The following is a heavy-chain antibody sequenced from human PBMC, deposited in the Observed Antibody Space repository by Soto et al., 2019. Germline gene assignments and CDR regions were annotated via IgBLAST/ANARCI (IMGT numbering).Heavy chain of an antibody. J-gene: IGHJ4*02. CDR3: ATALGCRSTSCTLDY. Sequence: QVQLVQSGAEVKKPGSSVKVSCKASGGTFGSYAFSWVRQAPGQGLEWMGGIIPVSGAAHYAQKFQGRVTITADESPSTAYMVLSSLSYQDTAVYYCATALGCRSTSCTLDYWGQGTRVIVSS. CDR1: GGTFGSYA. CDR2: IIPVSGAA. D-gene: IGHD2-2*01. V-gene: IGHV1-69*01.